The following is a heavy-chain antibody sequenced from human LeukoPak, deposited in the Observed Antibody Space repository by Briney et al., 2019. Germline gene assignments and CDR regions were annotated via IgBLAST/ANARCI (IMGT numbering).Heavy chain of an antibody. J-gene: IGHJ4*02. Sequence: ASVKVSCKASGYTFTSYGISWVRQAPGQGLEWMGWIITYNGNTHYAQKLQGRVTMTTDTSTSTAYMELSSLRSEETAVYYCARVLGYCSSTSCPEPFDYWGQGTLVTVSS. V-gene: IGHV1-18*01. CDR2: IITYNGNT. CDR1: GYTFTSYG. CDR3: ARVLGYCSSTSCPEPFDY. D-gene: IGHD2-2*01.